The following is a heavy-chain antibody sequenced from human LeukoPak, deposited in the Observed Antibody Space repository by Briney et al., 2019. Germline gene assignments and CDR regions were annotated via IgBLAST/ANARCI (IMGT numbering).Heavy chain of an antibody. CDR3: ASLVNMAGMIFFDI. CDR1: GGSISSGDYY. J-gene: IGHJ3*02. Sequence: SETLSLTCTVSGGSISSGDYYWSWIRQPPGKGLEWIGYIYYGGSTYYNPSLKSRVTISVDTSKNQFSLKLSSVTAADTAVYYCASLVNMAGMIFFDIWGQGTMVTVSS. V-gene: IGHV4-30-4*01. CDR2: IYYGGST. D-gene: IGHD6-19*01.